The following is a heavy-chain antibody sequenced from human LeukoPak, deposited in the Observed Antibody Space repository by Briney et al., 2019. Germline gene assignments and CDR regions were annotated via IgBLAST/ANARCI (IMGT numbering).Heavy chain of an antibody. CDR1: GGAFSGSS. Sequence: KPLGTPFLPFAVSGGAFSGSSLSWIRQPPRKGLEWVGEISHSGDTNYNPSLKSRVTISLGAAKNQFSLNLSSVTAADTAVYYCARGSNSVAYWGQGTLVTVSS. CDR2: ISHSGDT. J-gene: IGHJ4*02. CDR3: ARGSNSVAY. D-gene: IGHD4-23*01. V-gene: IGHV4-34*01.